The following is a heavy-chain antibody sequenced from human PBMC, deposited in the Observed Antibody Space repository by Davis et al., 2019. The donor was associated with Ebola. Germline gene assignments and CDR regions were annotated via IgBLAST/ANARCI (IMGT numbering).Heavy chain of an antibody. CDR3: VKDRGGYDWGGHYYYGKDV. D-gene: IGHD5-12*01. Sequence: GESLKISCAASGFTFSSYEMNWVRQAPGKGLEWVSYISSSGSTIYYADSVKGRFTISRDNSKNTLYLQMSSLRAEDTAVYYCVKDRGGYDWGGHYYYGKDVWGQGTTVTVSS. V-gene: IGHV3-48*03. CDR1: GFTFSSYE. CDR2: ISSSGSTI. J-gene: IGHJ6*02.